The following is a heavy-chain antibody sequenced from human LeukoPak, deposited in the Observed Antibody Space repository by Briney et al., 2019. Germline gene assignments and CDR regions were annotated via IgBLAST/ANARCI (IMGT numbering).Heavy chain of an antibody. V-gene: IGHV4-59*01. J-gene: IGHJ4*02. CDR1: GGSISSSY. CDR3: ARDPSNSSGFDY. Sequence: SATLSLTCTVSGGSISSSYWSWIRQPPGKGLEWIGYIYYSGSTNYNPSLKRRVTISVDTSKNQFSLKLGSVTAADTAVYYCARDPSNSSGFDYWGQGALVTVSS. CDR2: IYYSGST. D-gene: IGHD3-22*01.